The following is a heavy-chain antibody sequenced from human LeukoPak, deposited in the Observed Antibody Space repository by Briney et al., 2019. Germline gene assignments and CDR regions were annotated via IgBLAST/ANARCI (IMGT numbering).Heavy chain of an antibody. CDR1: GFTVNSYY. V-gene: IGHV3-53*01. Sequence: GGSLRLSCAASGFTVNSYYMSWVRQAPGKGLEWTSVIYSAGNTYYADSVMGRFTISRDISKNTLYLQMDSLRAGDTAIYYCVTANWWGQGTLVTVSS. CDR2: IYSAGNT. D-gene: IGHD4/OR15-4a*01. J-gene: IGHJ4*02. CDR3: VTANW.